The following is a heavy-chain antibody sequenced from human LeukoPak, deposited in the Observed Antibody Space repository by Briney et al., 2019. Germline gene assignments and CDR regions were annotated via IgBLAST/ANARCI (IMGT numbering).Heavy chain of an antibody. Sequence: AASVKVSCKASRYTFTGYYMHWVRQAPGQGLEWMGWINPNSGGTNYAQKFQGRVTMTRDTSISTAYMELSRLRSDDTAVYYCARAPQRALGAFDIWGQGTMVTVSS. CDR2: INPNSGGT. J-gene: IGHJ3*02. CDR3: ARAPQRALGAFDI. CDR1: RYTFTGYY. V-gene: IGHV1-2*02.